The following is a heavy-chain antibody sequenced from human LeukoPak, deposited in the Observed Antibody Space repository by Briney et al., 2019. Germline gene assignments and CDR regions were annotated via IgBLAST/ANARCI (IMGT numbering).Heavy chain of an antibody. CDR3: ARVKPRGYYDILTGHEFDY. J-gene: IGHJ4*02. Sequence: SETLSLTCTVSGGSISSYYWSWIRQPPGKGLEWIGYIYYSGSTNYNPSLKSRVIISVDTSKNQFSLKLSSVTAADTAVYYCARVKPRGYYDILTGHEFDYWGQGTLVTVSS. D-gene: IGHD3-9*01. CDR2: IYYSGST. CDR1: GGSISSYY. V-gene: IGHV4-59*01.